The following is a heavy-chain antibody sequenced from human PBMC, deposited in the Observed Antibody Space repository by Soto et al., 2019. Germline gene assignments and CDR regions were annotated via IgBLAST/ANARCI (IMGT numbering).Heavy chain of an antibody. CDR3: ARDIVPGVGTTTGYFDY. CDR2: INWNSDSI. J-gene: IGHJ4*02. Sequence: PGGSLRLSCAASGFTFDDYAMHWVRQAPGKGLEWVSGINWNSDSIDYADSVKGRFTISRDNAKNSLYLQMNSLRAEDTALYYCARDIVPGVGTTTGYFDYWGQGTLVTVSS. D-gene: IGHD1-26*01. CDR1: GFTFDDYA. V-gene: IGHV3-9*01.